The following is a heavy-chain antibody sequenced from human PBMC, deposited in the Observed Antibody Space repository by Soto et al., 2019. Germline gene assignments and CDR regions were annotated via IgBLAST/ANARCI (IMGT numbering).Heavy chain of an antibody. CDR2: VYYTGDT. J-gene: IGHJ4*02. Sequence: PSETLSLTCTVSGASISTPGSYWGWVRQSPGTGLQWIGFVYYTGDTYYSPSFKSRVTISVDTSKNQFSLNLNSVTASDTAVYFCVSQRTSVLTQAYFDYWGPGALVTVSS. CDR3: VSQRTSVLTQAYFDY. V-gene: IGHV4-39*01. D-gene: IGHD2-8*01. CDR1: GASISTPGSY.